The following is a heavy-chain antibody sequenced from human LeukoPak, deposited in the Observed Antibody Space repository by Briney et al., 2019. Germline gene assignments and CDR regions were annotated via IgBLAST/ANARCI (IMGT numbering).Heavy chain of an antibody. CDR3: AKTEQQWLSRDAFDI. Sequence: PGGSLRLSCAASGFTFSTYAMSWVRQAPGKGLEWVSGISGRGGSTYYADSVRGRFTISRDISKNTLYLQMNSLRAGDTAVYYCAKTEQQWLSRDAFDIWGQGTRVTVSS. CDR2: ISGRGGST. CDR1: GFTFSTYA. D-gene: IGHD6-19*01. V-gene: IGHV3-23*01. J-gene: IGHJ3*02.